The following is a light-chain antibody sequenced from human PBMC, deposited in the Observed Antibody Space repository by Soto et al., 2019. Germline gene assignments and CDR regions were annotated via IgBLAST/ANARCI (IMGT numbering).Light chain of an antibody. J-gene: IGKJ1*01. CDR1: ESLSSSY. V-gene: IGKV3-20*01. CDR2: AAS. Sequence: EIVLRQSPGTLSLSPVDRATLSCRASESLSSSYLAWYQVKPGQAPSLLIYAASYRATDIPHRFSGSGSGTDFTLTISRLEPEDFAVYFCHQHGSSSWTFGQGTRVEI. CDR3: HQHGSSSWT.